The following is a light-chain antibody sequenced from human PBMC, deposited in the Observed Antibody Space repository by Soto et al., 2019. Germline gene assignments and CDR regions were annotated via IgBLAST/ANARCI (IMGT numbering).Light chain of an antibody. V-gene: IGLV1-47*01. J-gene: IGLJ2*01. CDR2: RND. CDR3: AAWDDSLSGVV. CDR1: SSNIGSNY. Sequence: QSVLTQPPSASGTPGQRVTISCSGSSSNIGSNYVYWYQQLPGMAPKVHIYRNDQRPSGVPDRFSGSRSGTSASLAISGLRSEDEADYYCAAWDDSLSGVVFGGGTKLTVL.